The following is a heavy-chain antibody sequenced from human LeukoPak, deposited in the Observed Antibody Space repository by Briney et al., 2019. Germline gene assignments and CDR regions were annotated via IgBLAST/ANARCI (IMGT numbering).Heavy chain of an antibody. V-gene: IGHV3-48*01. CDR3: ARVGTEFHIDY. CDR1: GFTFSSYS. Sequence: PGGSLRLSCAASGFTFSSYSMNWVRQAPGKGLEWVSYISSSSSTIYYADSVKGRFTISRDNDKNSLYLQMNSLRAEDTAVYYCARVGTEFHIDYWGQGTLVTVSS. CDR2: ISSSSSTI. J-gene: IGHJ4*02. D-gene: IGHD2-21*01.